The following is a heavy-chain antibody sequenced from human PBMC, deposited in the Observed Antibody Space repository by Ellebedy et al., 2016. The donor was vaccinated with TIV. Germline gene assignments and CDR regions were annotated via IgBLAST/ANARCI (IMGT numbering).Heavy chain of an antibody. CDR3: ARAPEGIVILSPDY. CDR2: ISGSGVTT. J-gene: IGHJ4*02. D-gene: IGHD2/OR15-2a*01. Sequence: GESLKISCAASGFTFSGHSMSWVRQAPGKGLEWVSAISGSGVTTYYADSVKGRFTIARDNAKDTVYLQMRSLGSEDTAVYYCARAPEGIVILSPDYWGLGTLVTVSS. V-gene: IGHV3-23*01. CDR1: GFTFSGHS.